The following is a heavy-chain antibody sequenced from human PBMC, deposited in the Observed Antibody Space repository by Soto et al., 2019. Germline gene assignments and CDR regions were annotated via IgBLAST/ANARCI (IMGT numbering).Heavy chain of an antibody. CDR2: ISSTTNYI. Sequence: PGGSLRLSFAASGFTFTRDSMNWVRQAPGKGLEWVSSISSTTNYIYYGDSMKGRFTISRDNNKNSLYLEMNSLRAEDTAVYYCARESEDLTSNFDYWGQGTLVTVSS. V-gene: IGHV3-21*06. J-gene: IGHJ4*02. CDR3: ARESEDLTSNFDY. CDR1: GFTFTRDS.